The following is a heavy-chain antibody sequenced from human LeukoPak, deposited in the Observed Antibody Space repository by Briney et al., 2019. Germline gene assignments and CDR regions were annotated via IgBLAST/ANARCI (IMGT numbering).Heavy chain of an antibody. Sequence: PGGSLRLSCAASGFTFSSYEMNWVRQAPGKGLEWVSYISSSGSTIYYADSVKGRFTISRDNAKNSLYLQMNSLRAEDTAVYYCARDSRTYYYDSSGYYFGDYWGQGTLVTVSS. CDR3: ARDSRTYYYDSSGYYFGDY. CDR1: GFTFSSYE. V-gene: IGHV3-48*03. J-gene: IGHJ4*02. D-gene: IGHD3-22*01. CDR2: ISSSGSTI.